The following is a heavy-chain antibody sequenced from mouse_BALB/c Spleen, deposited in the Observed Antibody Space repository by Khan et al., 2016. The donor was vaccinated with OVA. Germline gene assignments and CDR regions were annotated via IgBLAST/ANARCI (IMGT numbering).Heavy chain of an antibody. V-gene: IGHV1-84*02. D-gene: IGHD1-1*02. Sequence: QIQLVQSGPELVKPGASVKISCKASGYTFTDYHINWVKQKPGQGPEWIGWIYPGSANARYNEKFKGKATLTVDTSSSTAFMQLNSLTSEDTAVYICAGGFDFWGQGTTLIVSS. CDR1: GYTFTDYH. J-gene: IGHJ2*01. CDR3: AGGFDF. CDR2: IYPGSANA.